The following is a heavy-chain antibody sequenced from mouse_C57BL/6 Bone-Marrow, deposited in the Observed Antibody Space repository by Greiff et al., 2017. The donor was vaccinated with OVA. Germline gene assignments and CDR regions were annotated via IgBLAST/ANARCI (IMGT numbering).Heavy chain of an antibody. V-gene: IGHV5-6*02. Sequence: DVMLVESGGDLVKPGGSLKLSCAASGFTFSSYGMSWVRQTPDKRLEWVATISSGGSYTYYPDSVKGRFTISRDNAKNNLYLQMSSLKSEDTAMYYCARCYYGDRNYFGYWGHSTTLTVS. CDR3: ARCYYGDRNYFGY. CDR1: GFTFSSYG. J-gene: IGHJ2*01. D-gene: IGHD1-1*01. CDR2: ISSGGSYT.